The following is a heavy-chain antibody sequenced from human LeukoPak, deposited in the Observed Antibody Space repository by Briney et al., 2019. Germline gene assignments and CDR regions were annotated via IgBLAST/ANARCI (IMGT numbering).Heavy chain of an antibody. D-gene: IGHD3-10*01. J-gene: IGHJ4*02. Sequence: PGGSLRLSCAASGFTFSNYAMSWVGQAPGKGREWFPAISGSGGSTHYADSVKGRFTISRDNSKNTLYLQMNSLRAEDTAVYYCAKVLNYYASGYFDYWGQGTLVTVSS. V-gene: IGHV3-23*01. CDR2: ISGSGGST. CDR3: AKVLNYYASGYFDY. CDR1: GFTFSNYA.